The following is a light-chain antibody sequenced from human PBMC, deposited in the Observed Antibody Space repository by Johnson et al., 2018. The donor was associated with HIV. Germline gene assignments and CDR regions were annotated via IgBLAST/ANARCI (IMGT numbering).Light chain of an antibody. CDR2: ENN. J-gene: IGLJ1*01. Sequence: QSVLTQPPSVSAAPGQTVNISCSGNVSNIESYFVSWYQQLPGAAPTLLIYENNKRPSGIHDRFSGSKSDTSATLGITGLQTGDEADYYCGTWDSSLSAGVFGTGTKVTVL. V-gene: IGLV1-51*02. CDR1: VSNIESYF. CDR3: GTWDSSLSAGV.